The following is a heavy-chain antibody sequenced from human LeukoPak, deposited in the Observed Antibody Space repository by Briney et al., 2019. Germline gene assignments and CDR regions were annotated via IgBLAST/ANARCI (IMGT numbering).Heavy chain of an antibody. D-gene: IGHD2-21*01. CDR3: ARDVAATVEC. J-gene: IGHJ4*02. CDR2: INPNSGGT. Sequence: ASVKVSCKASGYTFTDYYIQWVRQAPGQGLEWMGWINPNSGGTDYAQKFQGRVTMTRDTSISTAYMELTSLRSDDTAVYYCARDVAATVECWGQGTLVTVSS. V-gene: IGHV1-2*02. CDR1: GYTFTDYY.